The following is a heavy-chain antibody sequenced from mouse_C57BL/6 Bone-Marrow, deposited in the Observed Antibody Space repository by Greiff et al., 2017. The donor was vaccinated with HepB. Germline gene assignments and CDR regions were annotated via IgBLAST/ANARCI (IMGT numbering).Heavy chain of an antibody. CDR2: VFPGSGGS. D-gene: IGHD1-1*01. CDR1: GYTFTNNW. J-gene: IGHJ4*01. CDR3: ARDYGSSGGALDY. Sequence: QVQLQQPGAELVKPGASVKMSCRASGYTFTNNWITWVRQRPGQGLEWIGDVFPGSGGSNNNEKFKRRATLTVDTSSSTAYMHLSSLTSEDSAVYYCARDYGSSGGALDYWGQGTSVTVSS. V-gene: IGHV1-55*01.